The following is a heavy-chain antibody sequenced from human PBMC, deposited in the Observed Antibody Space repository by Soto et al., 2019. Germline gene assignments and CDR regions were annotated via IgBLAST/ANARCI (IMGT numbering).Heavy chain of an antibody. Sequence: QVQLVASGGGGVQPGRSLRLSCAASGFTFSSYGMHWVRQAPGKGLEWVAVISYDGSNKYYADSVKGRFTISRDNSKNTLYLQMNSLRAEDTAVYYCAPWFGAFDYWGQGTLVTVSS. V-gene: IGHV3-30*03. CDR2: ISYDGSNK. J-gene: IGHJ4*02. CDR3: APWFGAFDY. D-gene: IGHD3-10*01. CDR1: GFTFSSYG.